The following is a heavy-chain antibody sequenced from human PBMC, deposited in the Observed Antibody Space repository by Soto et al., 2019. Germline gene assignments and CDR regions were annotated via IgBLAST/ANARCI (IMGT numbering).Heavy chain of an antibody. Sequence: EVQLVESGGGLIQPGGSLRLSCAVSGFTVSNNYMSWVRQAPGKGLEGVSVIYSGGYTAYGDSVKGRFTISRDNSKNTLYLKTKTRGADDTAVFYGATARGGGGYWGQGTLVTVSS. CDR3: ATARGGGGY. CDR2: IYSGGYT. J-gene: IGHJ4*02. CDR1: GFTVSNNY. D-gene: IGHD3-10*01. V-gene: IGHV3-53*01.